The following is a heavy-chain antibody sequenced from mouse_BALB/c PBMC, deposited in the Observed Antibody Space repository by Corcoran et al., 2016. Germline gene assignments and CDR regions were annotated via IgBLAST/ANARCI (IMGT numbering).Heavy chain of an antibody. Sequence: EVKRLASGGGLVQPGGSLKLSCAASGFAFSRYWMRWVRQAPGKGLEWIGEINPDSSTINSTPTLKDKFIISRDNAKNTLYLQMSKVRSEDTALYYCASLQYYGFHDYWGQGTTLAVSS. CDR1: GFAFSRYW. CDR2: INPDSSTI. D-gene: IGHD1-2*01. CDR3: ASLQYYGFHDY. V-gene: IGHV4-1*02. J-gene: IGHJ2*01.